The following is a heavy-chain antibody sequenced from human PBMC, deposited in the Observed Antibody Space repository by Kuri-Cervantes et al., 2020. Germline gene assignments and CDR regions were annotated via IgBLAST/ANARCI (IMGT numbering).Heavy chain of an antibody. J-gene: IGHJ3*02. Sequence: LSLTCAASGFTFSSYCMSWVRQAPGKGLEWVANIKKDENEKYYVDSVRGRFTISRDNAKNSLYLQMNSLRAEDTAVYYCARDRADIVVVTNAFDIWGQGTMVTVSS. CDR3: ARDRADIVVVTNAFDI. D-gene: IGHD2-2*01. V-gene: IGHV3-7*01. CDR2: IKKDENEK. CDR1: GFTFSSYC.